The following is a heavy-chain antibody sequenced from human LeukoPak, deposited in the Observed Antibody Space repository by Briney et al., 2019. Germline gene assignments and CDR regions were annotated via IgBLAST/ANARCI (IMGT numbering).Heavy chain of an antibody. CDR1: TFRFSDYN. CDR2: LGSDGDI. CDR3: AKTQQGSWELLLFHAFDI. D-gene: IGHD1-26*01. Sequence: PGGSLRLSCAAYTFRFSDYNMNWVRQAPGKGLEWVSYLGSDGDIYYADSVKGRFTISRDNSKNTLYLQMNSLRAEDTAVYYCAKTQQGSWELLLFHAFDIWGQGTMVTVSS. J-gene: IGHJ3*02. V-gene: IGHV3-69-1*01.